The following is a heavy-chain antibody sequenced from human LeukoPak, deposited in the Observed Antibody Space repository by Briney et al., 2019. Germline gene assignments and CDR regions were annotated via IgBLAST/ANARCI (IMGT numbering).Heavy chain of an antibody. CDR3: ARGRYYYDSSGYDAFDI. CDR1: GGSFSGYY. V-gene: IGHV4-59*10. D-gene: IGHD3-22*01. J-gene: IGHJ3*02. Sequence: SETLSLTCAVYGGSFSGYYWSWIRQPAGKGLEWIGRIHTTGSTNYNPSLTSRVTMSVDTSKNQFSLKLSSVTAADTAVYYCARGRYYYDSSGYDAFDIWGQGTMVTVSS. CDR2: IHTTGST.